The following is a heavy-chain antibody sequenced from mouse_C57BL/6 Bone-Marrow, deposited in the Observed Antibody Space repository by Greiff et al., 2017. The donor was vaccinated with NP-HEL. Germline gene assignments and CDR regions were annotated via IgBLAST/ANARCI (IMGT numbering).Heavy chain of an antibody. J-gene: IGHJ4*01. CDR3: ARHSDYGSSYEDYYAMDY. V-gene: IGHV5-12*01. Sequence: VQLKESGGGLVQPGGSLKLSCAASGFTFSDYYMYLVRQTPEKRLEWVAYISNGGGSPYYPDTVKGRFTISRDNDKNTLDLQMSRLKSEDTAMYYCARHSDYGSSYEDYYAMDYWGQGTSVTVSS. D-gene: IGHD1-1*01. CDR2: ISNGGGSP. CDR1: GFTFSDYY.